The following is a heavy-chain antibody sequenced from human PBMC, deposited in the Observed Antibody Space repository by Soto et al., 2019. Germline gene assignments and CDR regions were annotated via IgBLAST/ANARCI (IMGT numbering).Heavy chain of an antibody. D-gene: IGHD3-3*01. Sequence: TGGSLRLSCAASGFTFSSYWLHWVRQAPGKGLVWVSRINSDGSSTSYADSVKGRFTISRDNAKNTLYLQMNSLRAEDTAVYYCASFGFWSGYNSGYSGQGTLVTVSS. CDR2: INSDGSST. V-gene: IGHV3-74*01. J-gene: IGHJ4*02. CDR1: GFTFSSYW. CDR3: ASFGFWSGYNSGY.